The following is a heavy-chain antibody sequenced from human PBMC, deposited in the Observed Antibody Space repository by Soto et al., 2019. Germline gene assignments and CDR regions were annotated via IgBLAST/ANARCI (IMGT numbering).Heavy chain of an antibody. D-gene: IGHD6-13*01. Sequence: ASVKVSCKASGYTFTSYGISWLRQAPGQGLEWMGWISAYNGNTNYAQKLQGRVTMTTDTSTSTAYMELRSLRSDDTAVYYCAREQSIAAAGRLRYWGQGTLVTVSS. CDR1: GYTFTSYG. CDR2: ISAYNGNT. V-gene: IGHV1-18*01. CDR3: AREQSIAAAGRLRY. J-gene: IGHJ4*02.